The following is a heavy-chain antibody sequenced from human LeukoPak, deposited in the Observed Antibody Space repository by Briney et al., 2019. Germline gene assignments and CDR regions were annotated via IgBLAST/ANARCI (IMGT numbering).Heavy chain of an antibody. Sequence: ASVKVSCKASGYTFTSYYMHWVRQAPGQGLEWMGIINPSGGSTSYAQKFQGRVTMTRDTSTSTVYMELSSLRSEDTAVYYCARDTPPLTMVRGVSAFDIWGQGTMVTVSS. CDR3: ARDTPPLTMVRGVSAFDI. J-gene: IGHJ3*02. D-gene: IGHD3-10*01. CDR2: INPSGGST. CDR1: GYTFTSYY. V-gene: IGHV1-46*01.